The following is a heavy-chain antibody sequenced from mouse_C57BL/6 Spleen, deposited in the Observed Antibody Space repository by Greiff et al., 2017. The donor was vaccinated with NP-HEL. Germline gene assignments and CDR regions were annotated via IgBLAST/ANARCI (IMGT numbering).Heavy chain of an antibody. CDR3: ARKGTDWYFDV. V-gene: IGHV5-6*01. D-gene: IGHD3-3*01. CDR1: GFTFSSYG. J-gene: IGHJ1*03. Sequence: EVKLQESGGDLVKPGGSLKLSCAASGFTFSSYGMSWVRQTPDKRLEWVATISSGSSYTYYPDSVKGRFTISRDNAKNTLYLQMSSLKSEDTAMYYCARKGTDWYFDVWGTGTTVTVSS. CDR2: ISSGSSYT.